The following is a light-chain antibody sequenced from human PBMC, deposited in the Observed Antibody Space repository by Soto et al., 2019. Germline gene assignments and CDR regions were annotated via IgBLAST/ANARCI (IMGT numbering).Light chain of an antibody. Sequence: QSALTQPASVSGSPGQSITISCTGTSGDIGAYNYVSWYHQHPGKAPKLMIYDVSNRPSGVSNRFSGSKSGNTASLTISGLQSADEANYYCSSYTSNNTLVFGGWTKVTVL. CDR1: SGDIGAYNY. J-gene: IGLJ3*02. CDR2: DVS. V-gene: IGLV2-14*03. CDR3: SSYTSNNTLV.